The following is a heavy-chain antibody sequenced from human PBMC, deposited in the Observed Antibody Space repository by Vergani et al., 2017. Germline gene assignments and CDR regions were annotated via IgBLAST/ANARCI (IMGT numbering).Heavy chain of an antibody. CDR2: IRYDGSNK. CDR3: AKEVGDIVVVPAAKVYYGMDV. V-gene: IGHV3-30*02. D-gene: IGHD2-2*01. Sequence: QVQLVESGGGVVQPGRSLRLSCAASGFTFSSYAMHWVRQAPGKGLEWVAFIRYDGSNKYYADSVKGRFTISRDNSKNTLYLQMNSLRAEDTAVYYCAKEVGDIVVVPAAKVYYGMDVWGQGTTVTVSS. CDR1: GFTFSSYA. J-gene: IGHJ6*02.